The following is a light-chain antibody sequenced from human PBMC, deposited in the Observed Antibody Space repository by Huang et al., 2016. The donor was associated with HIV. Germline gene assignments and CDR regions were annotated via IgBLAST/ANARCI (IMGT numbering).Light chain of an antibody. Sequence: DIQMTQSPSSLSSSVGYRVTITCRAGQSISDYLYWFQQRLGKAPKVLIYAASTLQSGVPARFRGAGSGTDFTLTISGLQTEDYATYYCQQSYSSPYTFGQGTKLEI. CDR2: AAS. CDR3: QQSYSSPYT. CDR1: QSISDY. V-gene: IGKV1-39*01. J-gene: IGKJ2*01.